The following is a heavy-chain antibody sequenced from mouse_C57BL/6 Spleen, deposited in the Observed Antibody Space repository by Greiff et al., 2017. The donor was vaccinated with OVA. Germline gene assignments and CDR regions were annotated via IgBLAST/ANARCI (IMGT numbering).Heavy chain of an antibody. CDR2: IYPGDGDT. J-gene: IGHJ4*01. D-gene: IGHD1-1*01. V-gene: IGHV1-82*01. Sequence: QVHVKQSGPELVKPGASVKISCKASGYAFSSSWMNWVKQRPGKGLEWIGRIYPGDGDTNYNGKFKGKATLTADNSSSTAYMQLSSLTSEDSAVYFCARRGTTVVASYYAMDYWGQGTSVTVSS. CDR1: GYAFSSSW. CDR3: ARRGTTVVASYYAMDY.